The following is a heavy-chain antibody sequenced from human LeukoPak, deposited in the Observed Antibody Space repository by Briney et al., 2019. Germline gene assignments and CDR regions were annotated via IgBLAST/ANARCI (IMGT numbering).Heavy chain of an antibody. V-gene: IGHV4-34*01. D-gene: IGHD3-10*01. Sequence: SETLSLTCAVYGGSFSGYYWSWIRQPPGKGLEWIGEINHSGSTNYNPSLKSRVTISVDTSKNQFSLKLSSVTAADTAVYYCARHAFFGGDYSWFDPWGQGTLVTVSS. CDR3: ARHAFFGGDYSWFDP. J-gene: IGHJ5*02. CDR2: INHSGST. CDR1: GGSFSGYY.